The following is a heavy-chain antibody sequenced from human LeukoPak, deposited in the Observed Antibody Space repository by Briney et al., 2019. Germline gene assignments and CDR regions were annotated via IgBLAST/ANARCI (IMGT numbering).Heavy chain of an antibody. J-gene: IGHJ4*02. CDR2: IGYDGRNK. CDR1: GFTFSSYG. V-gene: IGHV3-30*02. CDR3: ARGYYDFWSGYLFDY. D-gene: IGHD3-3*01. Sequence: GGSLRLSCAASGFTFSSYGIHWVRQAPGKGLEWVTFIGYDGRNKYYADSVKGRFTISRDNSKNTLYLQMNSLRAEDTAVYYCARGYYDFWSGYLFDYWGQGTLVTVSS.